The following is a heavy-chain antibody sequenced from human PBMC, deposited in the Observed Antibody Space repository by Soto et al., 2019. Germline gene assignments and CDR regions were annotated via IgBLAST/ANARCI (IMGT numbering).Heavy chain of an antibody. CDR2: VSAYNGNT. Sequence: QVQLVQSGAEVKKPGASVKVSCKASGYTFSNDAITWVRQAPGQGLEWMGWVSAYNGNTNYAQKFKGRVTMTTDTSTSTAYMEIRSLRYDDTAVYFCARAARYYWNYMMYWGQGTVVTASP. CDR3: ARAARYYWNYMMY. D-gene: IGHD1-7*01. V-gene: IGHV1-18*01. CDR1: GYTFSNDA. J-gene: IGHJ4*02.